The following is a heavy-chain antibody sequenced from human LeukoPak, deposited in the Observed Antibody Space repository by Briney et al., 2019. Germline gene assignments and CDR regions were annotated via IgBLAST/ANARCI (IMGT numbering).Heavy chain of an antibody. V-gene: IGHV3-74*01. CDR3: ARDPWTLRYFDWLPTTDYGMDV. Sequence: GGSLRLSCAASGFTFSSYWMHWVRPAPGKGLVWVSRINSDGSSTSYADSVKGRFTISRDNAKNTLYLQMNSLRAEDTAVYYCARDPWTLRYFDWLPTTDYGMDVWGQGTTVTVSS. CDR2: INSDGSST. J-gene: IGHJ6*02. CDR1: GFTFSSYW. D-gene: IGHD3-9*01.